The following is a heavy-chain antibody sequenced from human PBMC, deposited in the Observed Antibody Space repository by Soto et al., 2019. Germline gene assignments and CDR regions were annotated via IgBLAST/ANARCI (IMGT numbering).Heavy chain of an antibody. CDR1: GGSISSGGYY. CDR2: IYYSGST. Sequence: SETLSLTCTVSGGSISSGGYYWSWIRQHPGKGLEWIGYIYYSGSTYYNPSLKSRVTISVDTSKNQFSLKLSSVTAADTAVYYCARKSIAVAGTFDYWGQGTLVTVSS. CDR3: ARKSIAVAGTFDY. V-gene: IGHV4-31*03. D-gene: IGHD6-19*01. J-gene: IGHJ4*02.